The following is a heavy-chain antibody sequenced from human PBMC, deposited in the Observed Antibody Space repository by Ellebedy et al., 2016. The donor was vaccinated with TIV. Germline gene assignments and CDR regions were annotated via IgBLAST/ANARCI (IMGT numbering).Heavy chain of an antibody. CDR2: IYYSGST. V-gene: IGHV4-39*07. CDR1: GGSISSSSYY. D-gene: IGHD5-18*01. Sequence: SETLSLXCTVSGGSISSSSYYWGWIRQPPGKGLEWIGSIYYSGSTYYNPSLKSRVTMSVDTSKNRFSLELSSVTAADTAVYYCARRGYSYGYGGLYNWFDPWGQGTLVTVSS. J-gene: IGHJ5*02. CDR3: ARRGYSYGYGGLYNWFDP.